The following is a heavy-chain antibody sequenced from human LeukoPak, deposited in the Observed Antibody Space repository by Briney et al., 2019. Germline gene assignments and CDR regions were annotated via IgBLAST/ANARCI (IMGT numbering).Heavy chain of an antibody. D-gene: IGHD1-14*01. CDR1: GGSISSYY. CDR3: AKGQHHLLYWYFDL. CDR2: IYSSGST. Sequence: PSETLSLTCTVSGGSISSYYWSWIRQPAGKGLEWIGRIYSSGSTNYNPSLKSRVTMSVDTSKNQFSLKLSSVTAADTAVYYCAKGQHHLLYWYFDLWGRGTLVTVSS. V-gene: IGHV4-4*07. J-gene: IGHJ2*01.